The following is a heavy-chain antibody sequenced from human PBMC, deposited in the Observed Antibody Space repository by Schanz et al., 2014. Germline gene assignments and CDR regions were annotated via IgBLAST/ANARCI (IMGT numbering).Heavy chain of an antibody. CDR1: GYTFTTYA. D-gene: IGHD1-1*01. CDR3: ARAHGNNWYGKGLDY. CDR2: ISVYTGNT. V-gene: IGHV1-18*01. J-gene: IGHJ4*02. Sequence: QVQLVQSGAEVKKPGASVRVSCKASGYTFTTYAMSWVRQAPGQGLEWVGWISVYTGNTKYGQKVQGRVTMTADTSTNTAYMELRSLRSDDTAVYFCARAHGNNWYGKGLDYWGQGTLVTVSS.